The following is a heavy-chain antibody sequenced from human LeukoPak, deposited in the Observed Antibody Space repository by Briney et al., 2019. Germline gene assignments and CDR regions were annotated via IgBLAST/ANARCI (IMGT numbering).Heavy chain of an antibody. Sequence: ASVKVSCKASGYTFTSYGISWVRQAPGQGLEWMGWISAYNGNTNYAQKLQGRVTMTTDTFTSTAYMELRSLRSDDTAVYYCARAADYGDRFDPWGQGTLVTVSS. CDR2: ISAYNGNT. D-gene: IGHD4-17*01. V-gene: IGHV1-18*01. CDR1: GYTFTSYG. J-gene: IGHJ5*02. CDR3: ARAADYGDRFDP.